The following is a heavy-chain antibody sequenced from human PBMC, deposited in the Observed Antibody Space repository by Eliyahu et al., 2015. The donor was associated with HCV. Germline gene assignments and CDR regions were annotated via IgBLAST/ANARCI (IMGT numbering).Heavy chain of an antibody. CDR2: IYYSGNT. CDR1: GDSISSYY. D-gene: IGHD2/OR15-2a*01. CDR3: ASSAYFYGVFDY. Sequence: QVQLQESGPGLVKPSETLSLTCTVSGDSISSYYXSWXRQPPGKGLEWIGYIYYSGNTNYXPSLKSRVTISVDTSKNQFSLRLSSVTAADTAVYYCASSAYFYGVFDYWGQGTLVTVSS. J-gene: IGHJ4*02. V-gene: IGHV4-59*01.